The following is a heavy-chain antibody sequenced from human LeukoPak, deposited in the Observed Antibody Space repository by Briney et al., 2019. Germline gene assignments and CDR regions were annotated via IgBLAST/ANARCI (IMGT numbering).Heavy chain of an antibody. CDR3: ARDLGSSSGY. Sequence: AGGSLRLSCAASGFTFSSYSMNWVRQAPGKGLEWVSYISSSSSTIYYADSVKGRFTISRDNAKNSLYLRMNSLRDEDTAVYYCARDLGSSSGYWGQGTLVTVSS. CDR2: ISSSSSTI. J-gene: IGHJ4*02. V-gene: IGHV3-48*02. CDR1: GFTFSSYS. D-gene: IGHD6-6*01.